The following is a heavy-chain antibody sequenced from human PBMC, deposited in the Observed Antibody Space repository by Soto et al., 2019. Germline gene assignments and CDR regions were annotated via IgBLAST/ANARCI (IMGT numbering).Heavy chain of an antibody. D-gene: IGHD3-3*01. V-gene: IGHV1-8*01. CDR3: ARDVGYYDFWSGLALFDY. Sequence: QVQLVQSGAEVKKPGASVKVSCKASGYTFTSYDINWVRQATGQGLEWMGWMNPNSGNTGYAQKLQGRVTMTTDTSTSTAYMELRSLRSDDTAVYYCARDVGYYDFWSGLALFDYWGQGTLVTVSS. J-gene: IGHJ4*02. CDR1: GYTFTSYD. CDR2: MNPNSGNT.